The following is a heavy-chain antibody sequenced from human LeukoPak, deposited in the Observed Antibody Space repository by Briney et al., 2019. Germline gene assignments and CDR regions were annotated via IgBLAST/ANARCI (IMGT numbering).Heavy chain of an antibody. CDR1: EFTFSIYA. CDR2: ITSAGENT. V-gene: IGHV3-23*01. CDR3: AKDRPNHYGSNGHYYRRDGDY. Sequence: PGGSLRLSCAASEFTFSIYAMSWVRQAPGKGLEWVSCITSAGENTFYTGSVKGRFTISRDNSRNTLYLQMNSLRAEDTAIYYCAKDRPNHYGSNGHYYRRDGDYWGQGTLVTVSS. D-gene: IGHD3-22*01. J-gene: IGHJ4*02.